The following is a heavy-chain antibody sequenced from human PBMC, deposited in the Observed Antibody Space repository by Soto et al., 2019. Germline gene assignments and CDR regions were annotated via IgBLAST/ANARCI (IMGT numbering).Heavy chain of an antibody. CDR3: ARDQVDTAMNNPDVFDY. CDR2: ITGSGGST. Sequence: PGGSLRLSCVASGFSFSDYAMSWVRQAPGKGLEWVSAITGSGGSTYYADSVKGRFTISRDNSKNTLYLQMNSLRAEDTAVYYCARDQVDTAMNNPDVFDYWGQGTLVTVSS. V-gene: IGHV3-23*01. J-gene: IGHJ4*02. CDR1: GFSFSDYA. D-gene: IGHD5-18*01.